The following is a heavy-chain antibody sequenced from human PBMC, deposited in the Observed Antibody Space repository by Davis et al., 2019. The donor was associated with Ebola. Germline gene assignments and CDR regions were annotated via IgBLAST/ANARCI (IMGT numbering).Heavy chain of an antibody. CDR3: AREPYYYGSGSSGDY. J-gene: IGHJ4*02. Sequence: SVKVSCKASGGTFSSYAISWVRQAPGQGLEWMGGIIPIFGTANYAQKFQGRVTITADESTSTAYMELSSLRSEDTAVYYCAREPYYYGSGSSGDYWGQGTLVTVSS. D-gene: IGHD3-10*01. CDR1: GGTFSSYA. V-gene: IGHV1-69*13. CDR2: IIPIFGTA.